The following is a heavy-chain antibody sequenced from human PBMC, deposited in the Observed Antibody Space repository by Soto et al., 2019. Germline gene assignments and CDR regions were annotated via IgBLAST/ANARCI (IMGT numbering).Heavy chain of an antibody. CDR2: IYSGGST. CDR1: GFTVSSNY. V-gene: IGHV3-66*01. Sequence: EVQLVESGGGLVQPGGSLRLSCAASGFTVSSNYMSWVRQAPGKGLEWVSVIYSGGSTYYADSVKGRFTISRDNSKNTLYLQMNSLRAEDTAVYYCARERYGSGSYVFDPWGQGTLVTVSS. J-gene: IGHJ5*02. CDR3: ARERYGSGSYVFDP. D-gene: IGHD3-10*01.